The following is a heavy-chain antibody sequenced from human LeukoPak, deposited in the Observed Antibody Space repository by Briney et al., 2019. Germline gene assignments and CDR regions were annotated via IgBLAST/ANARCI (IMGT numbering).Heavy chain of an antibody. D-gene: IGHD3-22*01. CDR1: GFTFSNYA. CDR2: ISTGGDRA. Sequence: GGSLRLSCAASGFTFSNYAMDWVRQAPGKGLEWVSAISTGGDRAYYADSVKGRFTISKDNSKNTLYLQMNSLTAADTAVYYCARDGSFERYSHDPSGYDYWGQGTLVTVSS. J-gene: IGHJ4*02. V-gene: IGHV3-23*01. CDR3: ARDGSFERYSHDPSGYDY.